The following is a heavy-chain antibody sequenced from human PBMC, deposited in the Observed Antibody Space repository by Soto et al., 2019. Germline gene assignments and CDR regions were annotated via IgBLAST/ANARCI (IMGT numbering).Heavy chain of an antibody. CDR1: GFTVSSKY. Sequence: GGSLRLSCAASGFTVSSKYMSWVRQAPGKGLEWVPLIQSGGPTYYADSVKGRFTISRDTSENTLHLQMDSLRAEDTAVYYCARDDVLCVGGRCYGGPWDVWGKGTTVTVSS. CDR3: ARDDVLCVGGRCYGGPWDV. J-gene: IGHJ6*04. CDR2: IQSGGPT. D-gene: IGHD2-15*01. V-gene: IGHV3-66*01.